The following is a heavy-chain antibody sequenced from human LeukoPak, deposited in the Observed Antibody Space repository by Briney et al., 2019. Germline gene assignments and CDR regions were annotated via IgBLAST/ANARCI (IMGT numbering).Heavy chain of an antibody. Sequence: GGSLRLSCAASGFTFSSYAMHWVRQAPGKGLEYVSAISSNGGSTYYANSVKGRFTISRDNSKNTLYLQMGSLRAEDMAVYYCARGLKWELLDYFDYWGQGTLVTASS. V-gene: IGHV3-64*01. CDR2: ISSNGGST. CDR1: GFTFSSYA. D-gene: IGHD1-26*01. J-gene: IGHJ4*02. CDR3: ARGLKWELLDYFDY.